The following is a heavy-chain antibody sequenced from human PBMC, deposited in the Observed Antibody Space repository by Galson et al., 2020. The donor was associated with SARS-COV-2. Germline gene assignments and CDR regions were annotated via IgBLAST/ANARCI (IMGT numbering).Heavy chain of an antibody. CDR2: ISYDGSNT. CDR3: ARDLVVVAATPLDY. CDR1: GFTFSSYA. V-gene: IGHV3-30*04. J-gene: IGHJ4*02. D-gene: IGHD2-15*01. Sequence: GESLKISCAASGFTFSSYAMHWVRQAPGKGLEWVAVISYDGSNTYYADSVKGQFTISRDNSKNTLYLQMNSLRAEDTAVYYCARDLVVVAATPLDYWGQGTLVTVSS.